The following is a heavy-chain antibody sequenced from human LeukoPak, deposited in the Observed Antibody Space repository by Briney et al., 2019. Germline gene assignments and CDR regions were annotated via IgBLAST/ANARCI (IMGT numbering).Heavy chain of an antibody. Sequence: PGGSLRLSCAASGFTFSSYGMHWVRQAPGKGLEWVAVIWYDGSNKYYADSVKGRFTISRDNAKNSLYLQMNSLRAEDTAVYYCARVGSGSYYLENWGQGTLVTVSS. CDR2: IWYDGSNK. CDR1: GFTFSSYG. J-gene: IGHJ4*02. V-gene: IGHV3-33*01. CDR3: ARVGSGSYYLEN. D-gene: IGHD1-26*01.